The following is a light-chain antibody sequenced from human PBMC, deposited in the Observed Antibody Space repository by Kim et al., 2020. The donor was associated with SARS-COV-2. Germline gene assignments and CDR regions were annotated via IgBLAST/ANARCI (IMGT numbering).Light chain of an antibody. CDR2: DVS. V-gene: IGLV2-14*01. CDR1: SSDVGGYKY. Sequence: QSALTQPASVSGSPGQSITISCTGTSSDVGGYKYVSWYQQHPGKAPKLMIYDVSKRPSGVSNRLSGSKSGNTASLTISGLQAEDEADYYCSSYTSSSILVFGGGTQLTVL. J-gene: IGLJ2*01. CDR3: SSYTSSSILV.